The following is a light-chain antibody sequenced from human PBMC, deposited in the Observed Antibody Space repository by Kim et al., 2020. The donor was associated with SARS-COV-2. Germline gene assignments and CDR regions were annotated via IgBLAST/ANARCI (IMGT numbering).Light chain of an antibody. CDR1: QSLLHSNAYNY. CDR2: LGS. V-gene: IGKV2-28*01. J-gene: IGKJ2*01. Sequence: DIVMTQSPLYLPVTPGELASISCRSNQSLLHSNAYNYLDWYLQKPGQSPQLLIYLGSNRASGVPDRFSGSGSGTDFTLKISRLEAEDVGVYYCMQALQTPYTFGQGTKLEI. CDR3: MQALQTPYT.